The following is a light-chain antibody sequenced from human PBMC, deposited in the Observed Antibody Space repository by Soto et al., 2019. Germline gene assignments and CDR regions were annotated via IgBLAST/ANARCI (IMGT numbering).Light chain of an antibody. CDR2: AAS. J-gene: IGKJ2*01. CDR1: QGVSAY. CDR3: QQSYRTPHT. V-gene: IGKV1-39*01. Sequence: DIQMTQSPSSLSASVGDRVTITCRASQGVSAYLLWYQQRQGRAPKLLVYAASNLLSGVPSRCSGSGSGTNFTLTIGSLQPEGFATGYCQQSYRTPHTFGQGTKVETK.